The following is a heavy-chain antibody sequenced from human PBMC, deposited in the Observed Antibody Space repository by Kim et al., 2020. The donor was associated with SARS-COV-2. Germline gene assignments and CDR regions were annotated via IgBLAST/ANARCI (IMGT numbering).Heavy chain of an antibody. V-gene: IGHV4-39*01. J-gene: IGHJ4*02. D-gene: IGHD3-10*01. CDR1: GASIKNSDSY. CDR2: FSYSGTT. CDR3: ARQAPRLLWFGALGDFDH. Sequence: SETLSLTCSVSGASIKNSDSYWGWIRQSPGKGLEWIGSFSYSGTTYYNPSLKSRVTISVDTSNNHLSLTMRSATAADTALYYCARQAPRLLWFGALGDFDHWGQGTLVVVSS.